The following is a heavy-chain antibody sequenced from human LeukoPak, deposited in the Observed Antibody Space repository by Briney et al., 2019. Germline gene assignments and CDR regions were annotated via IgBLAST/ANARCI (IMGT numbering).Heavy chain of an antibody. D-gene: IGHD4-17*01. J-gene: IGHJ4*02. CDR1: GYTFTTYA. CDR3: AKEVLGGNYGDYAVDY. CDR2: VSGSGSHT. Sequence: GGSLRLSCAASGYTFTTYAMSWVRQAPGKGLEWVSSVSGSGSHTYYADSVKGRFTISRDNSKNTLDLQMHSLRAEDTALYYCAKEVLGGNYGDYAVDYWGQGTLVTVSS. V-gene: IGHV3-23*01.